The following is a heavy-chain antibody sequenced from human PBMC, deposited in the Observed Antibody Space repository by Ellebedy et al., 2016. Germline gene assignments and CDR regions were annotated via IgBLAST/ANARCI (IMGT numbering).Heavy chain of an antibody. CDR2: ISWDGGST. CDR3: AKEGVVVPAARGTYYYGMDV. D-gene: IGHD2-2*01. J-gene: IGHJ6*02. V-gene: IGHV3-43*01. Sequence: GESLKISXAASGFTFDDYTMHWVRQAPGKGLEWVSLISWDGGSTYYADSVKGRFTISRDNSKNSLYLQMNSLRTEDTALYYCAKEGVVVPAARGTYYYGMDVWGQGTTVTVSS. CDR1: GFTFDDYT.